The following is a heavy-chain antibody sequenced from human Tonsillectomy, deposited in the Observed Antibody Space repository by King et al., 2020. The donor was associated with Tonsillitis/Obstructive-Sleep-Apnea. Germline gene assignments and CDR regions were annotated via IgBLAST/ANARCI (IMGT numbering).Heavy chain of an antibody. CDR1: GFTFSSYV. CDR2: ISYDGSNK. J-gene: IGHJ6*03. V-gene: IGHV3-30*04. Sequence: VQLVESGGGVVQPGRSLRLSCAASGFTFSSYVMHWVRQAPGKGLEWVAVISYDGSNKYYADAVKGRFTIYRDNSKNTLYLQMNSLRAEDTAVYYCAREGYDSNGYYFLYYMDVWGKGTTVTVSS. CDR3: AREGYDSNGYYFLYYMDV. D-gene: IGHD3-22*01.